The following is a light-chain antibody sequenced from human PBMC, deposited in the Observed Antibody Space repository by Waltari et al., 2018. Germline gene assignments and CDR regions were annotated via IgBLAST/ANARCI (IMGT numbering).Light chain of an antibody. CDR3: QKYERLPAT. J-gene: IGKJ1*01. Sequence: EIVLTQSAGSLSLSPGESATLSCRASQRVGRSLAWYQHKPGQAPRLLMYDAASRATGIPDRFSGSGSGTDFSLTISRLEPEDVAVYYCQKYERLPATFGQGTKVEIK. CDR2: DAA. V-gene: IGKV3-20*01. CDR1: QRVGRS.